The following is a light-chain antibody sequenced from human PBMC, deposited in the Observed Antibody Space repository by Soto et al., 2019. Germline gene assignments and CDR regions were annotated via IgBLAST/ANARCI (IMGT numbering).Light chain of an antibody. CDR1: QTVSTN. J-gene: IGKJ4*01. CDR2: DAS. CDR3: HQYTNWLALT. Sequence: EIVMTQSPATLSVSPGESATLSCRASQTVSTNLAWYQQKPGQAPRLLIYDASTRATGIPVRFRGSGSGTQFTLTLSSLQSEDSAVYYCHQYTNWLALTFGGGTKVEIK. V-gene: IGKV3-15*01.